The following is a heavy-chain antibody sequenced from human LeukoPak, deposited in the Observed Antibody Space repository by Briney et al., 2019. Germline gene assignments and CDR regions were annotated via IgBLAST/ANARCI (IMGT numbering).Heavy chain of an antibody. J-gene: IGHJ4*02. D-gene: IGHD3-22*01. CDR2: ISSSGSTI. V-gene: IGHV3-48*03. CDR1: GFTFSSYE. CDR3: AREGNYYDSSGYKEPIFDY. Sequence: GGSLRLSCAASGFTFSSYEMNWVRQAPGKGLEWVSYISSSGSTIYYADSVKGRFTISRDNAKNSLYLQMNSLSAEDTAVYCCAREGNYYDSSGYKEPIFDYWGQGTLVTVSS.